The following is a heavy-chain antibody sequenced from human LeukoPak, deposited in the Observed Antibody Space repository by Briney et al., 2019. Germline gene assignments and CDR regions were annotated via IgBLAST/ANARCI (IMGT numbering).Heavy chain of an antibody. J-gene: IGHJ4*02. D-gene: IGHD6-13*01. CDR2: ISSSSSYI. CDR1: GFTFSSYW. Sequence: GGSLRLSCAASGFTFSSYWMHWVRQAPGKGLEWVSSISSSSSYIYYADSVKGRFTISRDNAKNSLYLQMNSLRAEDTAVYYCARDPASSSWYYFDYWGQGTLVTVSS. V-gene: IGHV3-21*01. CDR3: ARDPASSSWYYFDY.